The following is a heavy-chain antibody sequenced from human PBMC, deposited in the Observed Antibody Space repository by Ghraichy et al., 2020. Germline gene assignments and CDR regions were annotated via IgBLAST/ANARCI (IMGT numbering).Heavy chain of an antibody. Sequence: SETLSLTCTVSGGSISSGGYYWSWIRQHPGKGLEWIGYIYYSGSTYYNPSLKSRVTISVDTSKNQFSLKLSSVTAADTAVYYCARVRELNPDFDYWGQGTLVTVSS. CDR3: ARVRELNPDFDY. CDR2: IYYSGST. V-gene: IGHV4-31*03. CDR1: GGSISSGGYY. D-gene: IGHD1-26*01. J-gene: IGHJ4*02.